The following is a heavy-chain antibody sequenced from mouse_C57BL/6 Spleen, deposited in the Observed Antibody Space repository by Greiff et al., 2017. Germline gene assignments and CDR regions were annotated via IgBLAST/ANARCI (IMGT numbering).Heavy chain of an antibody. D-gene: IGHD1-1*01. J-gene: IGHJ3*01. V-gene: IGHV1-52*01. CDR1: GYTFTSYW. CDR2: IDPSDSET. Sequence: VQLQQPGAELVRPGSSVKLSCKASGYTFTSYWMHWVKQRPIQGLEWIGNIDPSDSETHYNQKFKDKATLTVDKSSSTAYMQLSSLTSEDSAVYYCARGIGSSYVAWFAYWGQGTLVTVSA. CDR3: ARGIGSSYVAWFAY.